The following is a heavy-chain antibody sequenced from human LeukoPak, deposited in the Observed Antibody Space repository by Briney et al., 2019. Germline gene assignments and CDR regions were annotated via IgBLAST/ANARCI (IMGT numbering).Heavy chain of an antibody. CDR2: IIHRGST. D-gene: IGHD6-13*01. CDR1: GGSFSGYY. Sequence: SEPMSLTCAVYGGSFSGYYWSWIRQPPGKGLEWIGQIIHRGSTIYNPSLKSRVTISVDTSKNQFSLKVRSVTAADTAVYYCAKYNSSSWYYFDYRGQGTLDPVSS. V-gene: IGHV4-34*12. CDR3: AKYNSSSWYYFDY. J-gene: IGHJ4*02.